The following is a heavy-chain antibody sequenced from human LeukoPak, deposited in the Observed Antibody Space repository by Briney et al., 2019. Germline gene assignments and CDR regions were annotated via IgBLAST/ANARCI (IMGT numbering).Heavy chain of an antibody. CDR3: ARDDYYGSGSYYKDANAFDI. D-gene: IGHD3-10*01. V-gene: IGHV1-69*04. CDR1: GGTFSSYA. J-gene: IGHJ3*02. Sequence: GSAVTVSCKASGGTFSSYAIRWVRQAPGQGREWMGRIIPILGIANYAQTFQGRVTITADKSTSTAYMELSSLRSEDTAVYYCARDDYYGSGSYYKDANAFDIWGQGTMVTVSS. CDR2: IIPILGIA.